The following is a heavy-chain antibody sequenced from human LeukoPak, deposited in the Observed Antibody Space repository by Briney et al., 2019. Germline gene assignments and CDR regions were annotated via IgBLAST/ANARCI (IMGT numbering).Heavy chain of an antibody. CDR3: ARDRSYGDYAYYYYYGMDV. CDR1: GFTFSDYY. J-gene: IGHJ6*02. D-gene: IGHD4-17*01. CDR2: ISTSGSAI. V-gene: IGHV3-11*01. Sequence: GGSLRLSCAASGFTFSDYYMSWIRQAQGKGLEWVSYISTSGSAIYYADSVKGRFTMSRDNAKNSLYLQMNSLRAEDTAVYYCARDRSYGDYAYYYYYGMDVWGQGTTVTVSS.